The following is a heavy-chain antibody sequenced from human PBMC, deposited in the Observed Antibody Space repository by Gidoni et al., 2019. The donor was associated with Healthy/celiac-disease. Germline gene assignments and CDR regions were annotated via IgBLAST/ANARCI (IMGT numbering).Heavy chain of an antibody. CDR1: GFTFSSYA. J-gene: IGHJ6*02. D-gene: IGHD2-21*02. CDR3: AKGKPASKVTKIYYYYGMDV. CDR2: IGGSGGST. Sequence: EVQLLESGGGLVQPGGSLRLSCAASGFTFSSYAMSWVRQAPGRGLEWVSAIGGSGGSTYYADSVKGRFTISRDNSKNTLYLQMNSLRAEDTAVYYCAKGKPASKVTKIYYYYGMDVWGQGTTVTVSS. V-gene: IGHV3-23*01.